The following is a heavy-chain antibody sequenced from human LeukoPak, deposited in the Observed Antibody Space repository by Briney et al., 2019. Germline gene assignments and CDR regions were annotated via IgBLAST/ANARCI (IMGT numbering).Heavy chain of an antibody. CDR3: ARGEVRGVISFGY. D-gene: IGHD3-10*01. CDR2: INPNSGGT. CDR1: GYTFTDYY. J-gene: IGHJ4*02. V-gene: IGHV1-2*02. Sequence: GASVKVSCKASGYTFTDYYMHWVRQAPGQGLEWMGWINPNSGGTNYAQKFQGRVTMTRDTSISTAYMELSRLRSDDTAVYYCARGEVRGVISFGYWGQGTLVTVSS.